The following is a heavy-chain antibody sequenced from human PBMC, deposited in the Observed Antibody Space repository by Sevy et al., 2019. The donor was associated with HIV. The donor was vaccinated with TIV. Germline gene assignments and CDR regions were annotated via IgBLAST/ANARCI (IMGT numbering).Heavy chain of an antibody. D-gene: IGHD2-2*01. CDR3: ARDKVEVVPVDYYYGMDV. Sequence: GGSLRLSCAASGFTFSSYTMNWVRQAPGKGLEWVSSIISSSNSIYYADSVKGRFTISSDNAKNSLYLQMNSLGAEDTAVYYCARDKVEVVPVDYYYGMDVWAQGTTVTVSS. CDR1: GFTFSSYT. J-gene: IGHJ6*02. CDR2: IISSSNSI. V-gene: IGHV3-21*01.